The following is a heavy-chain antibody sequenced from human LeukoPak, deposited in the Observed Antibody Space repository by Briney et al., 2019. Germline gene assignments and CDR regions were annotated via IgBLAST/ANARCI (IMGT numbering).Heavy chain of an antibody. CDR1: GGSFSKYF. D-gene: IGHD2-15*01. CDR3: ARDTAVMVSGTPVRGWSPELDFYFHYMDV. J-gene: IGHJ6*03. CDR2: INHSGST. V-gene: IGHV4-34*01. Sequence: PSETLSLTCAVYGGSFSKYFWTWLRQPPGKGLEWIGEINHSGSTNYNPSLKSRVTISLDVSKNQFSLKLNSVTAADTAMYYCARDTAVMVSGTPVRGWSPELDFYFHYMDVWGKGTTVTISS.